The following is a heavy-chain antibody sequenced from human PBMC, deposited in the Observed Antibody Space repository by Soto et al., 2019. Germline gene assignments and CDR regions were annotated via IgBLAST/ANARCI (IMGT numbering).Heavy chain of an antibody. CDR2: INAGNGNT. D-gene: IGHD2-2*01. CDR1: GYTFTSYA. Sequence: GASVKVSCKASGYTFTSYAMHWVRQAPGQRLEWMGWINAGNGNTKYSQKFQGRVTITRDTSASTAYMELSSLRSEDTAVYYCARELLGYCSSTSCFNYYYYGMDVWGQGTTVTVSS. V-gene: IGHV1-3*01. CDR3: ARELLGYCSSTSCFNYYYYGMDV. J-gene: IGHJ6*02.